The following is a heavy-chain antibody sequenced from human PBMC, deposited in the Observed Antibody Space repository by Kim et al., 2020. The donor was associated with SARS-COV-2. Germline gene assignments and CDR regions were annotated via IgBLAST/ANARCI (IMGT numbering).Heavy chain of an antibody. V-gene: IGHV4-39*01. CDR2: IYYSGST. Sequence: SETLSLTCTVSGGSISSSSYYWGWIRQPPGKGLEWIGSIYYSGSTYYNPSLKSRVTISVDTSKNQFSLKLSSVTAADTAVYYCARLDPTEDDFWSGYYTGKMDVWGQGTTVTVSS. D-gene: IGHD3-3*01. CDR3: ARLDPTEDDFWSGYYTGKMDV. J-gene: IGHJ6*02. CDR1: GGSISSSSYY.